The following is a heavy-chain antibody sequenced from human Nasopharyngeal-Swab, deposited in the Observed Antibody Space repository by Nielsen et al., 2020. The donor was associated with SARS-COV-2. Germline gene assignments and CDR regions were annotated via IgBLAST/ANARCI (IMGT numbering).Heavy chain of an antibody. D-gene: IGHD6-6*01. CDR2: IYYSGST. Sequence: GSLRLSCTVSGGSISSYYWSWIRQPPGKGLEWIGYIYYSGSTSYNPSLKSRVTISVDTSKNQFSLKLSSVTAADTAVYYCARGERRAARPPGGYFDYWGQGTLVTVSS. J-gene: IGHJ4*02. CDR3: ARGERRAARPPGGYFDY. CDR1: GGSISSYY. V-gene: IGHV4-59*13.